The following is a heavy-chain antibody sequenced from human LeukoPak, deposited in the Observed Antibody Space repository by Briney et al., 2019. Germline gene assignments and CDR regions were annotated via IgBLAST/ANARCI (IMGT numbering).Heavy chain of an antibody. V-gene: IGHV3-7*01. D-gene: IGHD3-16*01. CDR3: ARKVGDY. CDR2: INQDASVS. J-gene: IGHJ4*02. CDR1: GFTFSDYW. Sequence: GGSLRLSCAASGFTFSDYWMSWVRQAPGQGLEWVANINQDASVSHSIDSVKGRFTISRDNAKNSLFLQMDRLRAEDTALYYCARKVGDYWGQGTLVTVSS.